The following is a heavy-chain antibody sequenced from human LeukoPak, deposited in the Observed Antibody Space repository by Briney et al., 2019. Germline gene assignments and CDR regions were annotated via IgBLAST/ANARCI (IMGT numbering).Heavy chain of an antibody. D-gene: IGHD2-15*01. V-gene: IGHV1-3*01. CDR1: GYTFTSYA. CDR3: ARDLGYCTGGTCYPNWFDP. Sequence: GASVKVSCKASGYTFTSYAMHWVRQAPGQRLEWMGWINAGNDNTKYSQKFQGRVTITRDTSASTPYMELSSLRSEDTAVYYCARDLGYCTGGTCYPNWFDPWGQGTLVTVSS. CDR2: INAGNDNT. J-gene: IGHJ5*02.